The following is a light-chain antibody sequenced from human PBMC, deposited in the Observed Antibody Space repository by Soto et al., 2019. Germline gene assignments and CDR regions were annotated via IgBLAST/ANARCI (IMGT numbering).Light chain of an antibody. CDR1: KGIRNN. CDR2: LAS. Sequence: SSLFASVGDRVTITCRASKGIRNNLGWYQXKPGXAXKRXXYLASNLQSGVPSRFSGSGYGTEFTLTISSLQPEDSATYYCLQYNTYPLTFGGGNKVDIK. V-gene: IGKV1-17*01. CDR3: LQYNTYPLT. J-gene: IGKJ4*01.